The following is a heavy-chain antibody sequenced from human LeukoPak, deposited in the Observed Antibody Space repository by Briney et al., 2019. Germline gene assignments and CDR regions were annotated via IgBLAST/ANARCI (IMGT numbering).Heavy chain of an antibody. V-gene: IGHV1-69*05. CDR1: GGTFSSYA. J-gene: IGHJ4*02. CDR3: ATGSSGWYGGVLDY. D-gene: IGHD6-19*01. Sequence: SVKVSCKASGGTFSSYAISWVRQAPGQGLEWMGGIIPIFGTANYAQKFQGRVTMTRDTSTSTVYMELSSLRSEDTAVYYCATGSSGWYGGVLDYWGQGTLVTVSS. CDR2: IIPIFGTA.